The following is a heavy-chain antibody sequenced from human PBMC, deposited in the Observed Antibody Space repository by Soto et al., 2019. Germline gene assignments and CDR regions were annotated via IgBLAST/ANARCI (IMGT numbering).Heavy chain of an antibody. CDR1: GFTFSSYG. CDR3: AKDKHIVVVTAPFDY. Sequence: QVQLVESGGGVVQPGRSLRLSCAASGFTFSSYGMHWVRQAPGKGLEWVAVISYDGSNKYYADSVKGRFTISRDNSKNTLYLQMNSLRAEDTAVYYCAKDKHIVVVTAPFDYWGQGNLVTVSS. CDR2: ISYDGSNK. V-gene: IGHV3-30*18. D-gene: IGHD2-21*02. J-gene: IGHJ4*02.